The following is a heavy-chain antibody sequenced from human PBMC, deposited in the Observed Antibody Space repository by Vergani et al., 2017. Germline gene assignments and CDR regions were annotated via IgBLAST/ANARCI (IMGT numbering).Heavy chain of an antibody. J-gene: IGHJ4*02. Sequence: QVQLVQSGAEVKKPGSSVKVSCKASGGTFSSYAISWVRQAPGQGLEWMGIINPSGGSTSYAQKFQGRVTMTRDTSTSTVYMELSSLRSEDTAVYYCARYGDGWGDYWGQGTLVTVSS. CDR2: INPSGGST. CDR1: GGTFSSYA. D-gene: IGHD5-24*01. CDR3: ARYGDGWGDY. V-gene: IGHV1-46*03.